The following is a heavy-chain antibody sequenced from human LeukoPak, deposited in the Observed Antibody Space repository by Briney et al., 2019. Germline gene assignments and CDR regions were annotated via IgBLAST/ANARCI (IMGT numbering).Heavy chain of an antibody. D-gene: IGHD4-17*01. CDR3: ARDGDDYGDYYYFDY. CDR2: ISTSGGTI. CDR1: GFTFSSYA. V-gene: IGHV3-48*03. J-gene: IGHJ4*02. Sequence: GGSLRLSCAASGFTFSSYAMSWVRQAPGKGLEWVSYISTSGGTIYYADSVKGRFTISRDNAKNSLYLQMNSLRAEDTAVYYCARDGDDYGDYYYFDYWGQGTLVTVSS.